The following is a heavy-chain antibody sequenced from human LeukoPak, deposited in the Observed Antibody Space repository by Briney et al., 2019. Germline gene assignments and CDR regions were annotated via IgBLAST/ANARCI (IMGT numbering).Heavy chain of an antibody. CDR2: INHSGST. J-gene: IGHJ4*02. CDR3: AREGQVVSLDY. CDR1: GGSFSGYY. V-gene: IGHV4-34*01. Sequence: SSETLSLTCAVYGGSFSGYYWSWIRQPPGKGLEWIGEINHSGSTNYNPSLKSRVTISVDTSKNQFSLKLSSVTAADTAVYYCAREGQVVSLDYWGQGTLVTVSS. D-gene: IGHD2-21*01.